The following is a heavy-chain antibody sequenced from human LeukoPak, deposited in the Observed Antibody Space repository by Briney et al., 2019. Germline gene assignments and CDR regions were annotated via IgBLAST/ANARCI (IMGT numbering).Heavy chain of an antibody. CDR3: ARFTGYNSGWPFDY. V-gene: IGHV3-48*02. D-gene: IGHD6-19*01. CDR1: GVTFSSYS. Sequence: PGGSLRLSCAAPGVTFSSYSLNWVRQAPGKGLAWVSYISSSSSSMFYADSVRGRFTISRDNAKNSLYLQMNSLRDEDTAVYYCARFTGYNSGWPFDYWGQGTLVTVSS. J-gene: IGHJ4*02. CDR2: ISSSSSSM.